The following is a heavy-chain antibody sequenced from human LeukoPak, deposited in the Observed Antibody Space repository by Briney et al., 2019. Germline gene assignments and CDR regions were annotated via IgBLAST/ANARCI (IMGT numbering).Heavy chain of an antibody. CDR1: GITLTNYG. CDR3: AKRGVVSRVILVGFHKESHYFDS. D-gene: IGHD3-22*01. CDR2: ISDTGGRT. J-gene: IGHJ4*02. V-gene: IGHV3-23*01. Sequence: GGSLRLSCAVSGITLTNYGMTWVRQAPGKGLEWVAGISDTGGRTNYADSVKGRFTISRDNPKNTLYLQMNSLRAEDTAVYFCAKRGVVSRVILVGFHKESHYFDSWGQGALVNVSS.